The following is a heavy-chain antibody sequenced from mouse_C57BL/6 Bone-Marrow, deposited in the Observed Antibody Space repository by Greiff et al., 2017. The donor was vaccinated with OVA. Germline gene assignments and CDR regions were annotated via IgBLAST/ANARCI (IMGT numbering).Heavy chain of an antibody. D-gene: IGHD1-1*01. Sequence: QVQLQQSGAELVRPGTSVKMSCKASGYTFTNYWIGWAKQRPGHGLEWIGDIYPGGGYTNYNEKFKGKATLTADKSSSTAYMQFSSLTSEDSAIDYCARDYGWYFDVWGTGTTVTVSS. CDR1: GYTFTNYW. CDR3: ARDYGWYFDV. CDR2: IYPGGGYT. V-gene: IGHV1-63*01. J-gene: IGHJ1*03.